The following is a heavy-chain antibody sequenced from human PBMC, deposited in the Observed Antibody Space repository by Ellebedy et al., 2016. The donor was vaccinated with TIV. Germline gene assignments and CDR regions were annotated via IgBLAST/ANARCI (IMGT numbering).Heavy chain of an antibody. D-gene: IGHD2-2*01. CDR1: GYTFTSYG. Sequence: ASVKVSCXASGYTFTSYGISWVRQAPGQGLEWMGWISAYNGNTNYAQKLQGRVTMTTDTSTSTAYMEVRSLRSDDTAVYYCARDLRLQYCSSSSCYSPDPGYMDVWGKGTTVTVS. CDR3: ARDLRLQYCSSSSCYSPDPGYMDV. CDR2: ISAYNGNT. V-gene: IGHV1-18*01. J-gene: IGHJ6*03.